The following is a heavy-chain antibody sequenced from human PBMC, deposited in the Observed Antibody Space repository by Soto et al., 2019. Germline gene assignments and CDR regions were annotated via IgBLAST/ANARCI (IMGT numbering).Heavy chain of an antibody. Sequence: GGSLRLSCAASGFTFSSYSMNWVRQAPGKGLEWGSYISSSSSTIYYADSVKGRFTISRDNAKNSLYLQMNSLRDEDTAVYYCAGAYGDYVKNAFDIWGQGTMVTVSS. CDR1: GFTFSSYS. J-gene: IGHJ3*02. V-gene: IGHV3-48*02. CDR3: AGAYGDYVKNAFDI. D-gene: IGHD4-17*01. CDR2: ISSSSSTI.